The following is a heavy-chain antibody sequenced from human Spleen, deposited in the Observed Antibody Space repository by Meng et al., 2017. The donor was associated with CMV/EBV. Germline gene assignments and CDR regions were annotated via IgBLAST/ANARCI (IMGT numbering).Heavy chain of an antibody. CDR1: FSSFP. Sequence: FSSFPINWVRQAPGQGLEWMGVIIPIFGTPSYAQHFQDRVTITTDEATSTVFMELTSLRSEDTAIYYCARSDEYCSTTNCYNPFDHWGQGTLVTVSS. D-gene: IGHD2-2*01. J-gene: IGHJ4*02. CDR3: ARSDEYCSTTNCYNPFDH. V-gene: IGHV1-69*05. CDR2: IIPIFGTP.